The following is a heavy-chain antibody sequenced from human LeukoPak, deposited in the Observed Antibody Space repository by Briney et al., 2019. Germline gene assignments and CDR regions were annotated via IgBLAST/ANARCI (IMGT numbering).Heavy chain of an antibody. V-gene: IGHV3-30-3*01. CDR1: GFTFSSYA. J-gene: IGHJ6*02. Sequence: GGSLRLSCAASGFTFSSYAMHWVRQAPGKGLEWVAVISYDGSNKYYADSVKGRFTISRDNSKNTLYLQMNSLRAEDTAVYYCANTPMIVARNGMDVWGQGTTVTVSS. D-gene: IGHD5-12*01. CDR3: ANTPMIVARNGMDV. CDR2: ISYDGSNK.